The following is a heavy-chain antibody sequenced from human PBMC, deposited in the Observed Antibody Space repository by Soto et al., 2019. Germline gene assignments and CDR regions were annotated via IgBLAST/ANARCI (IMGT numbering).Heavy chain of an antibody. V-gene: IGHV3-66*01. Sequence: PGGSLRLSCAASGFTFSDYYMSWVRQAPGKGLEWVSVIYSGVSTYYADSVKGRFTISRDNSKNTLYLQMNSLRAEDRAVYYCARDNSRDSGSYLPVYSDGMDVWGQGTTVTVSS. D-gene: IGHD1-26*01. CDR1: GFTFSDYY. CDR3: ARDNSRDSGSYLPVYSDGMDV. CDR2: IYSGVST. J-gene: IGHJ6*02.